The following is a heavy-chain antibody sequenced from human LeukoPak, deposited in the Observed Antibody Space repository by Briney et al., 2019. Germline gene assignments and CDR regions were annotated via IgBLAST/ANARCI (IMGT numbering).Heavy chain of an antibody. CDR1: GYTFTSYG. V-gene: IGHV1-18*01. D-gene: IGHD6-19*01. J-gene: IGHJ3*02. Sequence: GASVKVSCKASGYTFTSYGISWVRQAPGQGLEWMGWISAYNGNTNYAQKFQGRVTMTTDTSTTTAYMDLRSLRSDDTAVYYCARELIAVAGNGAFDIWGQGTMVTVSS. CDR2: ISAYNGNT. CDR3: ARELIAVAGNGAFDI.